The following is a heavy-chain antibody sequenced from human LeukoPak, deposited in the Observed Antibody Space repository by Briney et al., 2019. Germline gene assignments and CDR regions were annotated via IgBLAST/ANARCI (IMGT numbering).Heavy chain of an antibody. CDR3: ARGGDYPFDY. V-gene: IGHV3-74*01. CDR1: GFTFNNYY. D-gene: IGHD4-17*01. J-gene: IGHJ4*02. CDR2: IKSDGSNT. Sequence: PGGSLRLSCAASGFTFNNYYMHWVRQAPGQGLVWVSRIKSDGSNTNYADSVKGRFTISRDNAKNTLYLQMNSLRAEDTALYYCARGGDYPFDYWGQGTLVTVSS.